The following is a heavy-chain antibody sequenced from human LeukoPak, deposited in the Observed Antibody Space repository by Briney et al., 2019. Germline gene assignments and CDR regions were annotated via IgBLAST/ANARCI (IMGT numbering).Heavy chain of an antibody. D-gene: IGHD3-22*01. CDR3: ATMSEF. J-gene: IGHJ4*02. V-gene: IGHV3-74*01. CDR2: INNDGTGT. CDR1: GFTFTNYW. Sequence: GGSLRLSCAASGFTFTNYWMHWVRQVPGKGLVWVAGINNDGTGTFYADSVQGRFTISRDNANNTVYLQMNTLRPEDTALYHCATMSEFWGQGTLVTVSS.